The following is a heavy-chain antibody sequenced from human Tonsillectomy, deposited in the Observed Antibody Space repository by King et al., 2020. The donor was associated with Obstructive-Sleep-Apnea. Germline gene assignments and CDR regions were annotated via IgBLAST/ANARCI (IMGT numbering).Heavy chain of an antibody. CDR2: ISSSSSTI. D-gene: IGHD3-22*01. J-gene: IGHJ4*02. CDR1: GFTFSSYS. Sequence: VQLVESGGGLVQPGGSLRLSCAASGFTFSSYSMNWVRQAPGKGLEWVSYISSSSSTIYYADSVKGRFTISRDNAKNSLYLQMNSLRAEDTAVYYCARLSYYDSSGYYSWGQGTLVTVSS. CDR3: ARLSYYDSSGYYS. V-gene: IGHV3-48*04.